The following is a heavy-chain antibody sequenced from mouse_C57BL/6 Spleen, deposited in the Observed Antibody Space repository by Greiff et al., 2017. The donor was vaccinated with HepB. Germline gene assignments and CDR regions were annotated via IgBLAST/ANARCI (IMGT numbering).Heavy chain of an antibody. Sequence: VQLQQSGPELVKPGASVKISCKASGYTFTDYYMNWVKQSHGKSLEWIGDINPNNGGTSYNQKFKGKATLTVDKSSSTAYMELRSLTSEDSAVYYCCYAMDYWGQGTSVTVSS. CDR1: GYTFTDYY. J-gene: IGHJ4*01. V-gene: IGHV1-26*01. CDR3: CYAMDY. CDR2: INPNNGGT.